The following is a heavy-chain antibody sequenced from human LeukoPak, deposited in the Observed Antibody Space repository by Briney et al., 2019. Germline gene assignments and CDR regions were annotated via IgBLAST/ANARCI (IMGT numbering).Heavy chain of an antibody. CDR2: ISSSSSYI. V-gene: IGHV3-21*01. Sequence: GGSLRLSCTASGFTFSSYSMNWVRQAPGKGLEWVSSISSSSSYIYYADSVKGRFTISRDNAKNSLYLQMNSLRAEDTAVYYCARDDYSNYDAFDIWGQGTMVTVSS. CDR1: GFTFSSYS. D-gene: IGHD4-11*01. J-gene: IGHJ3*02. CDR3: ARDDYSNYDAFDI.